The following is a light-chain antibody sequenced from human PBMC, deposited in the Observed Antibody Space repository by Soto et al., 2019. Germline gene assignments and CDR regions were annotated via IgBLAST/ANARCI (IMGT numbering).Light chain of an antibody. Sequence: EIVLTPSPGTLSLSPGERATLSCRASQSVSNNYLAWYQQKPGQAPRLLIYGASNRATAVPDRFSGSGSGTDFTLTITSLQSDDFAVYFCQQYTDWPITFGQGTRLEIK. J-gene: IGKJ5*01. CDR2: GAS. CDR3: QQYTDWPIT. CDR1: QSVSNNY. V-gene: IGKV3-20*01.